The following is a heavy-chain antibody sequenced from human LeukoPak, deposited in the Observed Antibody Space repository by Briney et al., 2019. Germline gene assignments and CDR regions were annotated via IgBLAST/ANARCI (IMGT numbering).Heavy chain of an antibody. CDR2: IYPSGDST. V-gene: IGHV3-23*01. Sequence: GGSLRLSCAASGSTFSTYSMTWFRQGPGKGLEWVSSIYPSGDSTFYADSVKGRFTISRDNSKNTLYLQMSSLRTEDTAIYYCAKDVVSDSGWDLDYWGQGTLVTVSS. J-gene: IGHJ4*02. CDR1: GSTFSTYS. CDR3: AKDVVSDSGWDLDY. D-gene: IGHD6-19*01.